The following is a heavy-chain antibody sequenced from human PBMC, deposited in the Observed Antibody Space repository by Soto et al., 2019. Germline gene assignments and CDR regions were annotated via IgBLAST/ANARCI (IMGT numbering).Heavy chain of an antibody. Sequence: LSLTCTVSGGSISSYYWSWIRQPPGKGLEWIGYIYYSGSTNYNPSLKSRVTISVDTSKNQFSLKLSSVTAADTAVYYCARGGYYDFWSGYYKGGHYYYGMDVWGQGTTVTVSS. CDR2: IYYSGST. CDR1: GGSISSYY. D-gene: IGHD3-3*01. J-gene: IGHJ6*02. CDR3: ARGGYYDFWSGYYKGGHYYYGMDV. V-gene: IGHV4-59*01.